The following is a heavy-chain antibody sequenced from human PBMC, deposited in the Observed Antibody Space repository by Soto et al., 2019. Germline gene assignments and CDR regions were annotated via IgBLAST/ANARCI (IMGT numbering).Heavy chain of an antibody. Sequence: PGGSLRLSCAASGFTFSSYSMNWVRQAPGKGLEWVSCISTSSTYIDYADSVKGRFTISRDNAKNSLYLLMNSLRAEDTAVYYCARLVPYYYGMDVWGQGTTVTVSS. D-gene: IGHD6-19*01. J-gene: IGHJ6*02. CDR2: ISTSSTYI. V-gene: IGHV3-21*01. CDR1: GFTFSSYS. CDR3: ARLVPYYYGMDV.